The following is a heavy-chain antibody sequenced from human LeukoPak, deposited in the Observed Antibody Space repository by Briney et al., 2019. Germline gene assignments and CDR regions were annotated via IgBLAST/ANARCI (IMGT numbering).Heavy chain of an antibody. V-gene: IGHV1-18*01. CDR3: ARAEGVVVAAHIDV. Sequence: ASVKVSCKASGYTFTNYGIYWVRQAPGQGLEWIAWISAYNGNTNYAQKLQGRVTVTTDTSTSTAYMELRSLRSDDTAMYYCARAEGVVVAAHIDVWGKGTTVTVSS. CDR2: ISAYNGNT. D-gene: IGHD2-15*01. CDR1: GYTFTNYG. J-gene: IGHJ6*03.